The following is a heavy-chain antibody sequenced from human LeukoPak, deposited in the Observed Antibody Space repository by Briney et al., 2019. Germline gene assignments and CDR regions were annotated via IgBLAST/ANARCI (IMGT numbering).Heavy chain of an antibody. CDR2: IGTAGDT. Sequence: PGGSLRLSCAASGFTFSSYDMHWVRQATGKGLEWVSAIGTAGDTYYPGSVKGRFTISRENAKNSLYLQMNSLRAGDTAVYYCARAIAAAGYYYHGMDVWGQGTTVTVSS. J-gene: IGHJ6*02. V-gene: IGHV3-13*01. D-gene: IGHD6-13*01. CDR3: ARAIAAAGYYYHGMDV. CDR1: GFTFSSYD.